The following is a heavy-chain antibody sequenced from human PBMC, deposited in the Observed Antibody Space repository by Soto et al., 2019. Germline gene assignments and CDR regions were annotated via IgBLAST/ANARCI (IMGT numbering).Heavy chain of an antibody. CDR1: GFTFSRYS. D-gene: IGHD3-10*01. Sequence: EVQLVESGGGLVQPGGSLRLSCAASGFTFSRYSMNWVRQAPGKGLEWVSYISSSSSTIYYADSVKGRFTISRDNAKNSLYLQMNSLRAEDTAVYYCARDLTNQWFGDAFDIWGQGTMVTVSS. V-gene: IGHV3-48*01. CDR2: ISSSSSTI. CDR3: ARDLTNQWFGDAFDI. J-gene: IGHJ3*02.